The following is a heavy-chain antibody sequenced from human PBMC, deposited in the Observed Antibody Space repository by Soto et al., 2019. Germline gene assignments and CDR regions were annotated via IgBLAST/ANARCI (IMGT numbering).Heavy chain of an antibody. D-gene: IGHD7-27*01. CDR3: AYGGTGEGYFDN. Sequence: GRSLRLSCVASGFTFSSYAMSCVRKAPGEGMEWVSAIRANGGNTYYVDSVKDRFTISRDHPKKTFYLQMNSLRAEHTAIYYCAYGGTGEGYFDNWGQGALVTVSS. J-gene: IGHJ4*02. CDR2: IRANGGNT. CDR1: GFTFSSYA. V-gene: IGHV3-23*01.